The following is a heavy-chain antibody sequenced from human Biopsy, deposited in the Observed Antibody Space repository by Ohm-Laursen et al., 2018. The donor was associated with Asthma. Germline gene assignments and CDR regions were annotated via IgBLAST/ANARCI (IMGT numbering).Heavy chain of an antibody. CDR3: ARCQVGYSSGWSLLLKKIYYSGMDV. Sequence: AASVKVSCKAPGGTFSNFAISWVRQAPGQGLEWLGGIMTVFGTTNYAQKFQGRVTITEDESTSTAYMEVTSLRSEDTAIYYCARCQVGYSSGWSLLLKKIYYSGMDVWGQGTAVTVSS. V-gene: IGHV1-69*13. CDR1: GGTFSNFA. CDR2: IMTVFGTT. D-gene: IGHD6-19*01. J-gene: IGHJ6*02.